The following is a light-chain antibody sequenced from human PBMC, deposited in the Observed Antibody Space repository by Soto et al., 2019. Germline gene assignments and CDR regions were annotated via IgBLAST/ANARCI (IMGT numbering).Light chain of an antibody. CDR2: DVS. CDR3: QQRPNWPLT. Sequence: EIVLTQSPATLSFSRGERATLSCRASQSISSHLAWYQQKPGQAPRLLMYDVSNRATGIPARFSGSGSGTDFTLTISSLEPEDFAVYYCQQRPNWPLTFGGGTKVEIK. CDR1: QSISSH. V-gene: IGKV3-11*01. J-gene: IGKJ4*01.